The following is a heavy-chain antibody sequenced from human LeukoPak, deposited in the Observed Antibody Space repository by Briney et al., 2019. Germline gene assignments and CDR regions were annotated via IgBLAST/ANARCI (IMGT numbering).Heavy chain of an antibody. CDR2: IKSKTDGGTT. Sequence: SGGSLRLSCAASGFTFSNAWMSWVRQAPGKGLEWVGRIKSKTDGGTTDYAAPVKGRFTISRDDSKNTLYLQMNSLKTEDTAVYYCTTEPTPPYSGYDYVHYWGQGTLVTVSS. D-gene: IGHD5-12*01. CDR1: GFTFSNAW. CDR3: TTEPTPPYSGYDYVHY. J-gene: IGHJ4*02. V-gene: IGHV3-15*01.